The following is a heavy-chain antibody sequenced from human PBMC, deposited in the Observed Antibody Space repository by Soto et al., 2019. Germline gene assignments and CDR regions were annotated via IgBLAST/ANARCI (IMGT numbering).Heavy chain of an antibody. D-gene: IGHD1-1*01. CDR1: GYTFSTYA. CDR3: ARGKGMEENYYYYGMDI. CDR2: LNGGTGQT. V-gene: IGHV1-3*01. J-gene: IGHJ6*02. Sequence: ASVKVSCKASGYTFSTYAIHWVRQAPGQSLEWMGWLNGGTGQTRYSQRFQDRVTITRDTSASTAYMEVSSLRPEDTAVYYCARGKGMEENYYYYGMDIWGQGTTVTVSS.